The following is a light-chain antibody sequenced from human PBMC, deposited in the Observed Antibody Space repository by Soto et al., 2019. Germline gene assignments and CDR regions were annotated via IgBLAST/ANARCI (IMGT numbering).Light chain of an antibody. CDR2: DVK. CDR1: SSDVGGYSY. Sequence: QSALTQPRSVSGSPGQSVTISCTGTSSDVGGYSYVSWYQQHPGKAPKVMMYDVKTRPSGIPDRFSGSKSGNTASLTISGLQAEDEADYYFFSYAGSYTFVFGTGTKLTVL. CDR3: FSYAGSYTFV. V-gene: IGLV2-11*01. J-gene: IGLJ1*01.